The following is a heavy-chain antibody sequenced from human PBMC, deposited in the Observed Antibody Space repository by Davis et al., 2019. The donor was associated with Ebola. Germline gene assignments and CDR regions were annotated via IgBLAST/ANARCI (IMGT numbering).Heavy chain of an antibody. D-gene: IGHD5-18*01. V-gene: IGHV3-30*07. J-gene: IGHJ6*04. Sequence: DSVRGRFTISRDNSKNTLYLQMNSLRAEDTAVYYCARGDVDTAIYYYYYGMDVWGKGTTVTVSS. CDR3: ARGDVDTAIYYYYYGMDV.